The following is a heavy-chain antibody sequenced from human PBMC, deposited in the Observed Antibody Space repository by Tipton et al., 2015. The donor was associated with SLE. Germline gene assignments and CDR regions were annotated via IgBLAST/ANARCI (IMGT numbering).Heavy chain of an antibody. V-gene: IGHV4-59*08. CDR3: ARHAGDYAYFDS. D-gene: IGHD4-17*01. CDR1: GGSISGHY. Sequence: LRLSCTVSGGSISGHYRSWIRQPPGKGLEWIGYIYDSGSTSYNPSLKSRVTISEDTSKQQFSLKLSSLSAADTAVYYCARHAGDYAYFDSWGQGTLVTVSS. J-gene: IGHJ4*02. CDR2: IYDSGST.